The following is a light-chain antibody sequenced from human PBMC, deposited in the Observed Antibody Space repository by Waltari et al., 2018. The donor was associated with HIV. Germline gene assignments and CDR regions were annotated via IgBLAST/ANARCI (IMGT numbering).Light chain of an antibody. J-gene: IGKJ4*01. CDR3: QQFNTWPRT. Sequence: EIVMTQSSATLSVSPGERATLSCRASQSVSSHLAWYQQERCQGPRLLSYGASTRATGIPARGSGRGAGTDVALTIASLQSVDFAVYYCQQFNTWPRTFGGGTKVEIK. V-gene: IGKV3-15*01. CDR1: QSVSSH. CDR2: GAS.